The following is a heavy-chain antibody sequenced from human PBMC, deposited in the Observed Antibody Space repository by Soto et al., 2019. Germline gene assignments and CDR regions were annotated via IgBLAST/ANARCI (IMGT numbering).Heavy chain of an antibody. CDR1: GFTFSSYA. CDR2: ISGRGGST. Sequence: EVQLLESGGGLVQPGGSLRLSCAASGFTFSSYAMSWVRQAPGKGLEWVSAISGRGGSTYYADSVKGRFTISRDNSKSTLDLQMNSLRAEDTAVYYCAKEGVVRYFDWLLSPYFDYWGQGTLGTVSS. D-gene: IGHD3-9*01. V-gene: IGHV3-23*01. CDR3: AKEGVVRYFDWLLSPYFDY. J-gene: IGHJ4*02.